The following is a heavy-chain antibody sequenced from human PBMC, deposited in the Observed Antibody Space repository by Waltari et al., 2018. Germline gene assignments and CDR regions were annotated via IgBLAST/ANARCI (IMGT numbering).Heavy chain of an antibody. V-gene: IGHV3-49*04. CDR2: ISSKAYGVTT. D-gene: IGHD3-10*01. Sequence: EVQLVESGGGLVQPGQSLRLSCTTSGFTFGDYAMSWVRQAPGKGLEWVTFISSKAYGVTTKYAASVKGRFTISRDDSRSIAYLQMSSLKTEDTAVYYCARGRGGRYFYYYMDVWGKGTTVTVSS. J-gene: IGHJ6*03. CDR3: ARGRGGRYFYYYMDV. CDR1: GFTFGDYA.